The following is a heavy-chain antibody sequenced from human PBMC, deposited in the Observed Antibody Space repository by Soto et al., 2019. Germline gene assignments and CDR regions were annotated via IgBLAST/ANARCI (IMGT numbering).Heavy chain of an antibody. CDR1: GGSISSYY. CDR2: FYYSGST. CDR3: ARHSYDILTGYHYYYYMDV. J-gene: IGHJ6*03. D-gene: IGHD3-9*01. V-gene: IGHV4-59*08. Sequence: SETLSLTCTVSGGSISSYYWTWIRQPPGKGLEWIGYFYYSGSTNYNPSLKSRVTISVDTSKNQFSLKLSSVTAADTAVYYCARHSYDILTGYHYYYYMDVWGKGTTVTVSS.